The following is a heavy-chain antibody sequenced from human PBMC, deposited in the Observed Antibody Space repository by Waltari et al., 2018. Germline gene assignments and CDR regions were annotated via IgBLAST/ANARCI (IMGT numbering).Heavy chain of an antibody. D-gene: IGHD3-22*01. V-gene: IGHV7-4-1*02. Sequence: QVQLVQSGSELKKLGASVKVSCKASGYTFTTYTMNVVRQTPAHGLAWMGWVNTNTGNPTYAQGFTGRFVFSLDTSVSTAYLQISSLKAEDTAVYYCASQNYYDSSGYLGGLDYWGQGTLVTVSS. CDR2: VNTNTGNP. J-gene: IGHJ4*02. CDR1: GYTFTTYT. CDR3: ASQNYYDSSGYLGGLDY.